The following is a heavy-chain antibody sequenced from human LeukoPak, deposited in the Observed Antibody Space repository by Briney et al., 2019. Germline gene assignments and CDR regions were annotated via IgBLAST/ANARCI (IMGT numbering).Heavy chain of an antibody. Sequence: GGSLRLSCAASGFTFSTYSMNWVRQAPGKGLEWVSSIGGGDTHYADSVKGRFTISRDDSRSTVDLQMSSLRAEDTAVYYCAKDGQSFNSMYDYFDSWGQGTLVTVSS. V-gene: IGHV3-23*01. D-gene: IGHD2-8*01. CDR1: GFTFSTYS. CDR2: IGGGDT. J-gene: IGHJ4*02. CDR3: AKDGQSFNSMYDYFDS.